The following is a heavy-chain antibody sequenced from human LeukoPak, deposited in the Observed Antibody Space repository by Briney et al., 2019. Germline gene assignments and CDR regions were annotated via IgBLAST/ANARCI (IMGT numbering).Heavy chain of an antibody. CDR1: GFTFSSYA. Sequence: GGSLRLSCAASGFTFSSYAMSWVRQAPGKGLEWVSAISGSGGSTYYADSVKGRFNISRDNSKNTLYLQMTSLRAEDTAVYYCARGGYGYVRVGSGYFDYWGQGTLVTVSS. CDR3: ARGGYGYVRVGSGYFDY. CDR2: ISGSGGST. V-gene: IGHV3-23*01. J-gene: IGHJ4*02. D-gene: IGHD5-18*01.